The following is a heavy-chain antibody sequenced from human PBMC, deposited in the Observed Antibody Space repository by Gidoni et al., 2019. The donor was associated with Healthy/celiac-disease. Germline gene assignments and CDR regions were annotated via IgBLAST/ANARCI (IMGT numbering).Heavy chain of an antibody. CDR3: ARDRAYCSSTSCYSGRMDWFDP. J-gene: IGHJ5*02. CDR1: GYSISSGSY. CDR2: IYHSGST. Sequence: QVQLQESGPGLVKPSETLSLTCAVSGYSISSGSYWGWIRQPPGKGLEWIGSIYHSGSTYYNPSLKSRVTISVDTSKNQFSLKLSSVTAADTAVYYCARDRAYCSSTSCYSGRMDWFDPWGQGTLVTVSS. D-gene: IGHD2-2*01. V-gene: IGHV4-38-2*02.